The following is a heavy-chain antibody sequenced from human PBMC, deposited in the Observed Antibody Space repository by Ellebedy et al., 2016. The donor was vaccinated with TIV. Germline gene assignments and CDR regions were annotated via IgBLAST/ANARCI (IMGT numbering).Heavy chain of an antibody. CDR2: ISVYNGNT. D-gene: IGHD4-23*01. V-gene: IGHV1-18*01. CDR1: GYTFTSYG. CDR3: ARDPRGTTVVLPFDP. J-gene: IGHJ5*02. Sequence: AASVKVSCKASGYTFTSYGISWVRQAPGQGLEWMGWISVYNGNTHYAQKLQGRVTMTTDTSPSTAYMDLRSLRSDDTAVYYCARDPRGTTVVLPFDPWGQGTLVTVSS.